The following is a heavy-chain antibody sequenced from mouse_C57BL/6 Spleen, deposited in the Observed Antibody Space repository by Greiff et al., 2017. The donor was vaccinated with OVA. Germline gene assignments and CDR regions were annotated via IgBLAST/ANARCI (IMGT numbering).Heavy chain of an antibody. CDR1: GYTFTDYY. J-gene: IGHJ1*03. V-gene: IGHV1-26*01. CDR3: ARSVWDDWYFDV. D-gene: IGHD4-1*01. Sequence: EVQLQQSGPELVKPGASVKISCKASGYTFTDYYMNWVKQSHGKSLEWIGDINPNNGGTSYNQKFKGKATLTVDKSSSTAYMELRSLTSEDSAVYYCARSVWDDWYFDVWGTGTTVTVSS. CDR2: INPNNGGT.